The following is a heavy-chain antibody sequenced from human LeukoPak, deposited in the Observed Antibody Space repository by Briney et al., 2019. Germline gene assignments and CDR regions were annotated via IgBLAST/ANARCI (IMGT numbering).Heavy chain of an antibody. J-gene: IGHJ1*01. CDR3: AKDSSSWYSEYFQH. CDR1: GFTFSSYG. V-gene: IGHV3-30*18. Sequence: GGSLRLSCAASGFTFSSYGMHWVRQAPGKGLEWVAVISYDGSNKYYADSVKGRFTISRDNSKNTLYLQMNSLRAEDTAVYYCAKDSSSWYSEYFQHWGQGTLVTVSS. CDR2: ISYDGSNK. D-gene: IGHD6-13*01.